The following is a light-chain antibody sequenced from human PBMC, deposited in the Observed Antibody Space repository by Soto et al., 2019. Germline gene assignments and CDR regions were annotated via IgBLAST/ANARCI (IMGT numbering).Light chain of an antibody. V-gene: IGKV3-20*01. CDR3: QQYGSSYT. CDR2: GAS. Sequence: EIVLTQSPGTLSLSPGERATLSCRASQSVSSSYLAWYQQKPGQAPMLLIYGASSRATGIPDRFSGSWSGTDFTLTISRLEPEDFAVYYCQQYGSSYTFGQGTKLEIK. CDR1: QSVSSSY. J-gene: IGKJ2*01.